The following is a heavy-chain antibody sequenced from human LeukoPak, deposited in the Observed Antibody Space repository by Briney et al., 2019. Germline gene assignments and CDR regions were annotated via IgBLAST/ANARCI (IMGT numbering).Heavy chain of an antibody. D-gene: IGHD6-19*01. Sequence: GGSLRLSCSASGFTFSSYTIHWVRQAPGKGLEFVSAITNNGGNTYYADSVKGRFTISRDNSKNTLYLQMNSLRAEDTAVYYCARDLTPGIAVAGAFDYWGQGTLVTVSS. J-gene: IGHJ4*02. CDR2: ITNNGGNT. CDR1: GFTFSSYT. V-gene: IGHV3-64*04. CDR3: ARDLTPGIAVAGAFDY.